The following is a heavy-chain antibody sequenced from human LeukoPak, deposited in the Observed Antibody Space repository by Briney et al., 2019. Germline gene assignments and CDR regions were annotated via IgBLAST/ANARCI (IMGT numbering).Heavy chain of an antibody. CDR3: ARDLSPLIAAAGARTFDY. Sequence: ASVKVSCKASGYTFTSYGISWVRQAPGQGLEWMGWISAYNGNTNYAQKLQGRVTMTTDTSTSTAYTELRSLRSDDTAVYYCARDLSPLIAAAGARTFDYWGQGTLVTVSS. CDR2: ISAYNGNT. D-gene: IGHD6-13*01. CDR1: GYTFTSYG. J-gene: IGHJ4*02. V-gene: IGHV1-18*01.